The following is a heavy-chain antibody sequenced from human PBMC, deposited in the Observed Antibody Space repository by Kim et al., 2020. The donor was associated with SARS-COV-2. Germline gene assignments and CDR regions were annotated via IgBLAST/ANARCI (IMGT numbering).Heavy chain of an antibody. CDR3: ARRSYYYDSSGYSGIDY. CDR2: IYPGDSDT. J-gene: IGHJ4*02. D-gene: IGHD3-22*01. Sequence: GESLKISCKGSGYSFTSYWIGWVRQMPGKGLEWMGIIYPGDSDTRYSPSFQGQVTISADKSISPAYLQWSSLKASDTAMYYCARRSYYYDSSGYSGIDYWGQGTLVTVSS. V-gene: IGHV5-51*01. CDR1: GYSFTSYW.